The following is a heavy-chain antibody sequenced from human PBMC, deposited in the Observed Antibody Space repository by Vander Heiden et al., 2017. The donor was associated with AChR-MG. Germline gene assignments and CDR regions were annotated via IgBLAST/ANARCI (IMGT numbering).Heavy chain of an antibody. CDR1: GFTVSSNY. D-gene: IGHD3-10*01. Sequence: EVQLVESGGGLVQPGGSLRLSCAASGFTVSSNYMGWVRQAPGKGLEWVSVIYSGGSTYYADSVKGRFTISRDNSKNTLYLQMNSLRAEDTAVYYCARDRRGSGSYYNVRYYGMDVWGQGTTVTVSS. CDR2: IYSGGST. V-gene: IGHV3-66*01. J-gene: IGHJ6*02. CDR3: ARDRRGSGSYYNVRYYGMDV.